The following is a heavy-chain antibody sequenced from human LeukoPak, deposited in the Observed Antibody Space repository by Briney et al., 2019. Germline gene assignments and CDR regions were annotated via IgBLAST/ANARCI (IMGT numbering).Heavy chain of an antibody. CDR3: AREGGGSGLWYYDL. V-gene: IGHV3-64*02. J-gene: IGHJ2*01. D-gene: IGHD1-26*01. Sequence: GGSLRLSCAASGFTFSSYSMHWVRQAPGKGPEFVSVIGGGGVTTFYADSVRDRFTISRDNSKNTLYLEMGSLRAEDMAVYYCAREGGGSGLWYYDLWGRGTLVTVSS. CDR1: GFTFSSYS. CDR2: IGGGGVTT.